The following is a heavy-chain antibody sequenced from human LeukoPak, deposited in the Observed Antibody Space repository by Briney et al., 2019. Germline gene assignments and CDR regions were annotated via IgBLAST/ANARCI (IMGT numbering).Heavy chain of an antibody. Sequence: SETLSLTCTVSGGSISSYYWSWIRQPAGKGLEWIGRIYTSGSTNYNPSLKSRVTISVDTSKNQFSLKLSSVTAADTAVYHCARHVRSGSYSWYFDLWGRGTLVTVSS. J-gene: IGHJ2*01. D-gene: IGHD1-26*01. CDR3: ARHVRSGSYSWYFDL. V-gene: IGHV4-4*07. CDR1: GGSISSYY. CDR2: IYTSGST.